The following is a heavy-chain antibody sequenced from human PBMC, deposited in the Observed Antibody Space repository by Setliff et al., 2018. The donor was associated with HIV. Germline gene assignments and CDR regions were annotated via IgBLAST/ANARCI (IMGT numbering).Heavy chain of an antibody. J-gene: IGHJ4*02. CDR1: GLPFYNYW. CDR3: AAQGVL. V-gene: IGHV3-7*01. Sequence: PGESLKISCVASGLPFYNYWMTWLRRAPGRGLEWVANIKQDGSAMHYIESVKSRFTIFRDNAKNSVLLQMNSLGVEDTAVYFCAAQGVLWGQGTQVTVSS. D-gene: IGHD2-8*01. CDR2: IKQDGSAM.